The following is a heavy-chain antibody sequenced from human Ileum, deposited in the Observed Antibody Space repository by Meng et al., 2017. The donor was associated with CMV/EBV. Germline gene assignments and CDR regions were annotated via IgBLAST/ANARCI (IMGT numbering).Heavy chain of an antibody. D-gene: IGHD3-10*01. Sequence: GGSLRLSCVASGFRLIDYMTWIRQAPGKGLEWVSYISGSGSTIYYADSVKGRFTVSRDNAKNSLYLQMNGMRAEDTAIYCCARDFSRGGSDIWGQGTMVTVSS. J-gene: IGHJ3*02. CDR1: GFRLIDY. CDR3: ARDFSRGGSDI. V-gene: IGHV3-11*01. CDR2: ISGSGSTI.